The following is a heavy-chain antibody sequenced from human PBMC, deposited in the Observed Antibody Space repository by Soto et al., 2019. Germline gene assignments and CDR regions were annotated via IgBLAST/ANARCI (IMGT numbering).Heavy chain of an antibody. D-gene: IGHD3-22*01. V-gene: IGHV1-3*05. CDR3: TGGFVDSSGYFYY. CDR2: INAGNGNT. J-gene: IGHJ4*02. CDR1: GYTFTSYA. Sequence: QVQLVQSGAEEKKPGASVKVSCKASGYTFTSYAMHWVRQAPGQRLEWMGWINAGNGNTKYSQKFQGRVTITRDTSASTAYRELSSMRSEDTAVYYFTGGFVDSSGYFYYWGQGTLVTVSS.